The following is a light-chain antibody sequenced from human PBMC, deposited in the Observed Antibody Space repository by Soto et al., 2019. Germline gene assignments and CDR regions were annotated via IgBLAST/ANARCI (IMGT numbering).Light chain of an antibody. CDR2: DAS. CDR1: QDISNR. CDR3: QQYDDLPRT. Sequence: DIQMTQSPSSLSASVGDRVTITCQASQDISNRLNWYQHKPGKAPKGLIYDASNLEAGVSSRFSGSGSGTDFTFTISSPQPEDIATYYCQQYDDLPRTFGQGTKVQIK. V-gene: IGKV1-33*01. J-gene: IGKJ1*01.